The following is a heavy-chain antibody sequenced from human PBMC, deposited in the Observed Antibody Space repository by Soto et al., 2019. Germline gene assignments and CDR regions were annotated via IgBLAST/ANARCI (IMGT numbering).Heavy chain of an antibody. J-gene: IGHJ4*02. D-gene: IGHD4-17*01. CDR2: ISSSSSYI. Sequence: GGSLRLSCAASGFTFSSYSMNWVRQAPGKGLEWVSSISSSSSYIYYADSVKGRFTISRDNAKNSLYLQMNSLRAEDTAVYYCARDRGMTTLRPAIDYWGQGTLVTVSS. CDR3: ARDRGMTTLRPAIDY. V-gene: IGHV3-21*01. CDR1: GFTFSSYS.